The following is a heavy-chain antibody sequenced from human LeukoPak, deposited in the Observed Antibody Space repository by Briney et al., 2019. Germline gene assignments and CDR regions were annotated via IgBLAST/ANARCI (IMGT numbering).Heavy chain of an antibody. CDR2: IGTAGDT. CDR1: GFTFSAYD. CDR3: VREYSGYDFFDY. V-gene: IGHV3-13*01. Sequence: GGSLRLSCAASGFTFSAYDMHWVRQTTEKGLEWVSAIGTAGDTYYPGSVKGRFTISRDNAKNSLYLQMSSLRVEDTAVYYCVREYSGYDFFDYWGQGSLVTVSS. J-gene: IGHJ4*02. D-gene: IGHD5-12*01.